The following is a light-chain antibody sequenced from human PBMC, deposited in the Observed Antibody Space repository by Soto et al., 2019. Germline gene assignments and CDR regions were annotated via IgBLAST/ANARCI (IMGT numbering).Light chain of an antibody. V-gene: IGKV1-12*01. J-gene: IGKJ3*01. CDR3: QQTNSFPLT. Sequence: DIQMTQSPSSVSASAGDRVTITCRASQGISNWLAWYQQKPGKAPKLLIYGASSLQSGVPSRFSGSGSGTDFSLTISSLQPADFATYYCQQTNSFPLTFGPGTQVDIE. CDR2: GAS. CDR1: QGISNW.